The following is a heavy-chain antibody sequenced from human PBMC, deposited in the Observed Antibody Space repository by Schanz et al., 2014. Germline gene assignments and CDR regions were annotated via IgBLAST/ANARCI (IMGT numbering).Heavy chain of an antibody. CDR3: AKGQLLSYYFDY. D-gene: IGHD2-21*01. V-gene: IGHV3-48*01. J-gene: IGHJ4*02. CDR2: ISGSGNTI. Sequence: EVQLVESGGNLVQPGGSLRLSCVASGFTFSSHSMNWVRQAPGQGLEWLSYISGSGNTIYYADSLQGRFTISSDNSKNTLYLQMNSLRAEDTAVYYCAKGQLLSYYFDYWGQGTLVTVSS. CDR1: GFTFSSHS.